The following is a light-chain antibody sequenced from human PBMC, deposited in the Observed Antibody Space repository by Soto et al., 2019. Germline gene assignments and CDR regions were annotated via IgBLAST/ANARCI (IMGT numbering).Light chain of an antibody. Sequence: QSALTQPRSVSGSPGQSVTISCTGTSSDVGGYNYVSWYQQHPGKAPKLMIYDVSKRPSGVHDRFSGSNSGNTASLTISGLQGEDEADYYCCSYAGSYVVFGGGTKLTVL. CDR3: CSYAGSYVV. J-gene: IGLJ2*01. CDR2: DVS. CDR1: SSDVGGYNY. V-gene: IGLV2-11*01.